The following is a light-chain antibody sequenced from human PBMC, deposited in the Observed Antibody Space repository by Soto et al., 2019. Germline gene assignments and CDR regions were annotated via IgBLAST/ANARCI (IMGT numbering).Light chain of an antibody. CDR2: DAS. J-gene: IGKJ5*01. V-gene: IGKV3-11*01. CDR3: QQHSNGPPAVT. CDR1: QSIGSY. Sequence: EIVLTQSPATLYLSPGERATLSCRASQSIGSYLGWYQQRPGQAPRLLIYDASKRATGIPARFSGSGSGTDFTLTISSLEPEDFAVYYCQQHSNGPPAVTFGQGTRLDIK.